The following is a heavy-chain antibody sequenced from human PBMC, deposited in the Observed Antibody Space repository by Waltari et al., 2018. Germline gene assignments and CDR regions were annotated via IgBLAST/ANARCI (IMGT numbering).Heavy chain of an antibody. D-gene: IGHD3-22*01. CDR1: GGSFSGYY. V-gene: IGHV4-34*01. J-gene: IGHJ3*02. Sequence: QVQLQQWGAGLLKPSETLSLTCAVYGGSFSGYYWSWIRQPPGKGLEWIGEINHSGSTNYNPSLKSRFTISVDTSKNQFSLKLSSVTAADTAVYYCARDHITMSAFDIWGQGTMVTVSS. CDR3: ARDHITMSAFDI. CDR2: INHSGST.